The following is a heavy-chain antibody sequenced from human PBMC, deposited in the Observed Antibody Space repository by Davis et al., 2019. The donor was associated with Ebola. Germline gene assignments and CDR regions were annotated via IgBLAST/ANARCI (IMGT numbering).Heavy chain of an antibody. V-gene: IGHV3-53*01. J-gene: IGHJ6*02. CDR3: AREVRYASGSYGMDV. Sequence: GGSLRLSCAASGLTVSSNYMHWVRQAPGKGLEWVSIIHYGGNTQYADSVKDRFTISRDNSKNTVYLQMNSLRAEDTAVYHCAREVRYASGSYGMDVWGQGTTVTVSS. CDR2: IHYGGNT. D-gene: IGHD6-19*01. CDR1: GLTVSSNY.